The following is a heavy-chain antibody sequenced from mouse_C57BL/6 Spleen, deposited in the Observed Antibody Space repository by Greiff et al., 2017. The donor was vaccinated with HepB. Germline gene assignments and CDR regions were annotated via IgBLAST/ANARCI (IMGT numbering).Heavy chain of an antibody. CDR3: AREGRYDYGGYFDY. D-gene: IGHD2-4*01. CDR2: IYPGSGST. CDR1: GYTFTSYW. J-gene: IGHJ2*01. V-gene: IGHV1-55*01. Sequence: QVQLQQPGAELVKPGASVKMSCKASGYTFTSYWITWVKQRPGQGLEWIGDIYPGSGSTNYNEKFKSKATLTVDTSSSTAYMQLSSLTSEDSAVYYCAREGRYDYGGYFDYWGQGTTLTVSS.